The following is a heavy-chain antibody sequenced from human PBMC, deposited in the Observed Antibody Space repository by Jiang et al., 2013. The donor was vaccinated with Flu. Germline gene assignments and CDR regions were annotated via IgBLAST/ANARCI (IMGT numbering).Heavy chain of an antibody. D-gene: IGHD1-20*01. V-gene: IGHV3-7*01. CDR1: GFTFSSYW. Sequence: SGGGLVQPGGSLRLSCAASGFTFSSYWMSWVRQAPGKGLEWVANIKQDGSEKYYVDSVKGRFTISRDNAKNSLYLQMNSLRAEDTAVYYCARDSDPGITGTLDYWGQGTLVTVSS. J-gene: IGHJ4*02. CDR2: IKQDGSEK. CDR3: ARDSDPGITGTLDY.